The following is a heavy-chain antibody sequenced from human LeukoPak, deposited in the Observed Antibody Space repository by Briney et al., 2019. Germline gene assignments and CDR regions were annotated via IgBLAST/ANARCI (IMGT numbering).Heavy chain of an antibody. J-gene: IGHJ5*02. CDR3: ARELGDFWSGYHNWFDP. D-gene: IGHD3-3*01. Sequence: PSETLSLTCTVSGGSISSYYGSWIRQPPGKGLEWIGYIYYTGSTNYNPSLKSRVTISVDTSKNQFSLKLSSVTAADTAVYYCARELGDFWSGYHNWFDPWGQGTLVTVSS. CDR2: IYYTGST. CDR1: GGSISSYY. V-gene: IGHV4-59*01.